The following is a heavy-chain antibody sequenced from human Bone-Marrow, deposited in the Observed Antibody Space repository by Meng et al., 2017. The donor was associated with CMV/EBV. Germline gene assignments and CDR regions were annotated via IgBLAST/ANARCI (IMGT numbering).Heavy chain of an antibody. Sequence: GESLKISCAASGFTFSSYWMHWVRQAPGKGLVWVSRINSDGSSTSYADSVKGRFTISRDNAKNSLYLQMNSLRAEDTAVYYCASKGRRNYYYYGMDVWGQGTTVTVSS. CDR1: GFTFSSYW. J-gene: IGHJ6*02. CDR2: INSDGSST. V-gene: IGHV3-74*01. CDR3: ASKGRRNYYYYGMDV.